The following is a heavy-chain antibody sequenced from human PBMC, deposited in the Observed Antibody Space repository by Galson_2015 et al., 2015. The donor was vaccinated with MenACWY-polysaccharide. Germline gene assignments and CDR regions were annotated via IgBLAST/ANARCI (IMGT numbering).Heavy chain of an antibody. J-gene: IGHJ4*02. V-gene: IGHV3-23*01. CDR2: ISASGGGT. Sequence: SLRLSCAASGFTFTTYAMNWVRQAPGKGLEWVSAISASGGGTHYADSVKGRFTIFRDNSKNTLYLQMNSLRAEDTAVYYCAKYGSGSFYLDWGQGTLVTVSS. D-gene: IGHD3-10*01. CDR3: AKYGSGSFYLD. CDR1: GFTFTTYA.